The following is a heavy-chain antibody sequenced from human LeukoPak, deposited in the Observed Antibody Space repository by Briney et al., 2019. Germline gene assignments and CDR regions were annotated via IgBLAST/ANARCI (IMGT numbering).Heavy chain of an antibody. Sequence: DSVRVSCKASGYTFTSYDINWVRQATGQGLEWMGWMNPNSGNTGYAQKFQGRVTMTRNTSISTAYMELSSLRSEDTAVYYCARGTGYCTNGVCYTYFQHWGQGTLVTVSS. CDR1: GYTFTSYD. CDR2: MNPNSGNT. CDR3: ARGTGYCTNGVCYTYFQH. D-gene: IGHD2-8*01. V-gene: IGHV1-8*01. J-gene: IGHJ1*01.